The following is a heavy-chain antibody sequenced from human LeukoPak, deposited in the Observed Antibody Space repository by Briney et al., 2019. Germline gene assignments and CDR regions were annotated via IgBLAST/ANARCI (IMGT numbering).Heavy chain of an antibody. CDR1: GGSISSYY. D-gene: IGHD3-3*01. V-gene: IGHV4-59*01. CDR2: IYYSGST. CDR3: ARVSFWSGYPGYYYYYMDV. J-gene: IGHJ6*03. Sequence: SETLSLTCTVSGGSISSYYRSWIRQPPGKGLEWIGYIYYSGSTNYNPSLKSRVTISVDTSKNQFSLKLSSVTAADTAVYYCARVSFWSGYPGYYYYYMDVWSKGTTVTVSS.